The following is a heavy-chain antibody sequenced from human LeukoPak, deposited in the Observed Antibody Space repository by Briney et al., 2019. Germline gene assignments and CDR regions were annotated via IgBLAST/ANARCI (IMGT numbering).Heavy chain of an antibody. CDR1: GLTFSYYG. Sequence: PGGSLRLSCAASGLTFSYYGTHWVRQAPGKGLEWVAFIRYDGNDKFYAETVKGRFTISRDTSRNTLYLQMNRLRPEDTAVYYCAKGLMRDRWFGESWGQGTLVTVSS. D-gene: IGHD3-10*01. CDR3: AKGLMRDRWFGES. J-gene: IGHJ5*02. CDR2: IRYDGNDK. V-gene: IGHV3-30*02.